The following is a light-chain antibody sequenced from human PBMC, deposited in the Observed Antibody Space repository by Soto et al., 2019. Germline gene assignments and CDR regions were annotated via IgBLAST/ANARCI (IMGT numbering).Light chain of an antibody. CDR3: YQHNNRYSGT. CDR1: HSVSSN. J-gene: IGKJ1*01. Sequence: EIVMTQSPSTLSVSPGERATLSCRASHSVSSNLAWYQQKPGQAPRLLMYGASTRATGIPARFSGSGSGTELIPTTSSSQHPDFAASYCYQHNNRYSGTFGQGTKVDIK. V-gene: IGKV3-15*01. CDR2: GAS.